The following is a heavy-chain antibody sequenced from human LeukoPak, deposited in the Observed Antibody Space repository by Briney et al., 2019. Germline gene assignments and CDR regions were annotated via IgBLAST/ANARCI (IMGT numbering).Heavy chain of an antibody. D-gene: IGHD2-15*01. CDR1: GFTFSVYY. Sequence: PGGSLRLSCTASGFTFSVYYMNWVCQAPGTGLAWVSSISGSSSYVYYADSVRGRFTISRDNAKNSLYLQMNSLRADDTAVYYCARGAPRGYCSGGSCYSGMDVWGQGTTVTVSS. V-gene: IGHV3-21*01. CDR3: ARGAPRGYCSGGSCYSGMDV. CDR2: ISGSSSYV. J-gene: IGHJ6*02.